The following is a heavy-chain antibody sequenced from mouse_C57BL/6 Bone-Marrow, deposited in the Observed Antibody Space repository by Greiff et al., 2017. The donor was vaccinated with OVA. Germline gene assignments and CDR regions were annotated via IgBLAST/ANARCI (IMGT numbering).Heavy chain of an antibody. CDR3: TRGGITTVVHFDY. V-gene: IGHV1-82*01. CDR1: GYAFSSSW. CDR2: IYPGDGDT. J-gene: IGHJ2*01. D-gene: IGHD1-1*01. Sequence: QVHVKQSGPELVKPGASVKISCKASGYAFSSSWLNWVKQRPGKGLEWIGRIYPGDGDTNYNGKLKGKATLTADKSSSTAYMQLRSLTSEDSAVYFGTRGGITTVVHFDYWGQGTTLTVSS.